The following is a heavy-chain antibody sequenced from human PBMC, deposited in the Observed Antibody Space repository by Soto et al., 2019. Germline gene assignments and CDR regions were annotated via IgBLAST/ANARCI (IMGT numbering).Heavy chain of an antibody. J-gene: IGHJ4*02. Sequence: SGTLSLTCAIYGASFIPYHWIWIRQSPGEGLEWIGEVNLSGNTYYNPSFKTRVTMSVDASKNQFSLKMGSLTAADTAIYYCARSPTFYNYVWGNSTYWGQGALVTVSS. CDR1: GASFIPYH. CDR2: VNLSGNT. D-gene: IGHD3-16*01. V-gene: IGHV4-34*01. CDR3: ARSPTFYNYVWGNSTY.